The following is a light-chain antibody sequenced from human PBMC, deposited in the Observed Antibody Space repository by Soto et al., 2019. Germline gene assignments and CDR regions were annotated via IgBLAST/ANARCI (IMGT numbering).Light chain of an antibody. CDR3: GSWDSSLSAYV. V-gene: IGLV1-51*01. Sequence: QSVMTQPPSVSAAPGQRVTISCSGSSSNIGGNSVSWYQQHPGTAPKLLIYDDDKRPSGIPYRFSGSKSGTSATLGITGFQTGDEADYYCGSWDSSLSAYVFGTGTKLTVL. CDR1: SSNIGGNS. J-gene: IGLJ1*01. CDR2: DDD.